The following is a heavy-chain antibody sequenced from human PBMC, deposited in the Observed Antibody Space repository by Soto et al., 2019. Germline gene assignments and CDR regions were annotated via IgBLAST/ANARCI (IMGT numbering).Heavy chain of an antibody. D-gene: IGHD6-19*01. CDR2: ICYGGNN. CDR3: ARYLYFGDSSGSFGY. Sequence: QLQLQESGPGLVKPSASLYLTCTVSDDSFGRNNYCWGWNRPPPGKGLGWIGNICYGGNNHSNTSPKRRVTISLDTSNHHCPLRVSSVSASDTAVYYCARYLYFGDSSGSFGYWGPGALV. V-gene: IGHV4-39*01. J-gene: IGHJ4*02. CDR1: DDSFGRNNYC.